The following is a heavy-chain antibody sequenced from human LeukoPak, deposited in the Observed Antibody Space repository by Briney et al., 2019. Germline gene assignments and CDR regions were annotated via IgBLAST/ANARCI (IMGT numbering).Heavy chain of an antibody. CDR1: GFTFSSYA. Sequence: PGGSLRLSCAASGFTFSSYAMSWVRQAPGKGLEWVSAISGSGGSTYYADSVKGRFTISRDNSKNTLYLQMNCLRAEDTAVYYCAKGNSSSWYAPLDYWGQGTLVTVSS. CDR2: ISGSGGST. D-gene: IGHD6-13*01. V-gene: IGHV3-23*01. CDR3: AKGNSSSWYAPLDY. J-gene: IGHJ4*02.